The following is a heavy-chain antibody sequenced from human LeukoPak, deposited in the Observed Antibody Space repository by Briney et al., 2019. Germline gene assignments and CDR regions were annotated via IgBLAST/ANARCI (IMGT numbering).Heavy chain of an antibody. CDR2: INHSGST. CDR1: GGSFSGYY. J-gene: IGHJ5*02. D-gene: IGHD6-13*01. V-gene: IGHV4-34*01. Sequence: SETLSLTCAVYGGSFSGYYWSWIRQPPGKGLEWIGEINHSGSTYYNPSLKSRVTISVDRSKNQFSLKLSSVTAADTAVYYCARGPSSHNWFDPWGQGTLVTVSS. CDR3: ARGPSSHNWFDP.